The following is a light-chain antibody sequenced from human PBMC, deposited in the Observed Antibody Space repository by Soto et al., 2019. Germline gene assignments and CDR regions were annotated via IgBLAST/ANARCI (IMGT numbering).Light chain of an antibody. Sequence: DIPMTQSPSSLSASVGDRVTITCRASQSISSYVNWYQQKPGKAPKFLIYAASSLQSGVPSRFSGSGSGTAFTLTISSLQPEDFATYYCLQSYSTPFTFGPGTKVDIK. CDR1: QSISSY. J-gene: IGKJ3*01. V-gene: IGKV1-39*01. CDR2: AAS. CDR3: LQSYSTPFT.